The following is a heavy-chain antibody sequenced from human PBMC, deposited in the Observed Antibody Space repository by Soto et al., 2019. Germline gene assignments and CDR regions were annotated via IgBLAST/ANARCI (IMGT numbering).Heavy chain of an antibody. CDR1: GYSFTGYY. V-gene: IGHV1-2*04. CDR2: INPNSGGT. J-gene: IGHJ6*02. CDR3: ARDLTPTPYYGMDV. Sequence: ASVKGSCTASGYSFTGYYMRWVRQAPGQGLEWMGWINPNSGGTNYAQKFQGWVTMTRDTSISTAYMELSRLRSDDTAVYYCARDLTPTPYYGMDVWGLGTTVTVSS.